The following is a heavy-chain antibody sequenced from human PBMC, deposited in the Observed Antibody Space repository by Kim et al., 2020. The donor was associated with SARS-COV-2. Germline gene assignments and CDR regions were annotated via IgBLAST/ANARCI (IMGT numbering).Heavy chain of an antibody. D-gene: IGHD3-10*01. CDR2: ISGSGGST. CDR1: GFTFSSYA. Sequence: GGSLRLSCAASGFTFSSYAMSWVRQAPGKGLEWVSAISGSGGSTYYADSVKGRFTISRDNSKNTLYLQMNSLRAEDTAVYYCASHHKFYGSGIKGAFDIWGQGTMVTVSS. CDR3: ASHHKFYGSGIKGAFDI. V-gene: IGHV3-23*01. J-gene: IGHJ3*02.